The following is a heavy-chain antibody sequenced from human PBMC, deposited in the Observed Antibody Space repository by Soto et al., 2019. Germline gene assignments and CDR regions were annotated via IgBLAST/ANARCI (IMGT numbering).Heavy chain of an antibody. CDR2: ISAYNGNT. V-gene: IGHV1-18*04. CDR1: GYTFTSYG. CDR3: ARDLGTTSDATIYYYGMDV. J-gene: IGHJ6*02. D-gene: IGHD1-26*01. Sequence: ASVKVSCKASGYTFTSYGISWVRQAPGQGLEWMGWISAYNGNTNYAQKLQGRVTMTTDKSTSTAYMELRSLRSDDTAMYYCARDLGTTSDATIYYYGMDVWGQGTTVTVSS.